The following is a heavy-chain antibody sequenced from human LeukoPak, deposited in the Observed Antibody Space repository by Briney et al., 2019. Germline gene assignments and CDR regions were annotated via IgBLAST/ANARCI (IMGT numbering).Heavy chain of an antibody. CDR1: GFTFSSYA. V-gene: IGHV3-23*01. CDR3: AKSRGYYYDSSGPWGNAFDI. CDR2: ISGSGGST. J-gene: IGHJ3*02. D-gene: IGHD3-22*01. Sequence: PGGSLRLSCAASGFTFSSYAMSWVRQAQGKGLEWVSAISGSGGSTYYADSVKGRFTISRDNSKNTLYLQMNSLRAEDTAVYYCAKSRGYYYDSSGPWGNAFDIWGQGTKVTVSS.